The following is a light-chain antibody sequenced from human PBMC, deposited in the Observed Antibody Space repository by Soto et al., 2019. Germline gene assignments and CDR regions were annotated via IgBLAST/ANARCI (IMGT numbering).Light chain of an antibody. V-gene: IGKV3-11*01. CDR3: QQRSNWPRT. Sequence: EIVLTQSPATLSLSPGERATLSCRASQSVSSYLAWYQQKPGQAPRLLIYDASNRATGSPARFIGRGSGTDFTLTISSLEPEDFAVYYCQQRSNWPRTFGQGTKLEIK. J-gene: IGKJ2*01. CDR1: QSVSSY. CDR2: DAS.